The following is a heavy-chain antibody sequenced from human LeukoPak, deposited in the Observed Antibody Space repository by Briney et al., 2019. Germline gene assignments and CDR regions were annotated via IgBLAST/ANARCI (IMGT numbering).Heavy chain of an antibody. CDR2: IYTSGIT. CDR3: ARAPDYYDSSGYQGAFDI. Sequence: PSETLSLTCTVSGGSISSYYWSWIRQPAGKGLEWIGRIYTSGITNYNPSLKSRVTMSVDTSKNQFSLKLSSVTAADTAVYYCARAPDYYDSSGYQGAFDIWGQGTMVTVSS. CDR1: GGSISSYY. V-gene: IGHV4-4*07. D-gene: IGHD3-22*01. J-gene: IGHJ3*02.